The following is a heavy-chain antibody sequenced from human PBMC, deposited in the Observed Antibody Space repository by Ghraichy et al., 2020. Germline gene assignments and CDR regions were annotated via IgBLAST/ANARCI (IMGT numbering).Heavy chain of an antibody. V-gene: IGHV3-9*01. Sequence: GGSLRLSCAASGFTFDDYAMHWVRQAPGKGLEWVSGISWNSGSIGYADSVKGRFTISRDNAKNSLYLQMNSLRAEDTALYYCAKDRGAGYCSSTSCPGVDAFDSWGQGTMVTVSS. CDR1: GFTFDDYA. D-gene: IGHD2-2*01. J-gene: IGHJ3*02. CDR3: AKDRGAGYCSSTSCPGVDAFDS. CDR2: ISWNSGSI.